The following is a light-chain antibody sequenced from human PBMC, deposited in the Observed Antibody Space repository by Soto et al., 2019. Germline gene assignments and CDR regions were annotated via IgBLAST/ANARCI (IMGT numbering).Light chain of an antibody. CDR2: GAS. V-gene: IGKV3-20*01. Sequence: EIVLTQSPGTLALSPGERATLSCRASQSVSTNNLAWYQRKPGQAPRLLIYGASSRATDIPARFSGSGSGTAFTLTISRLEPEDFAVYYCQRYDISPFPFGQGTKLEIK. CDR1: QSVSTNN. CDR3: QRYDISPFP. J-gene: IGKJ2*01.